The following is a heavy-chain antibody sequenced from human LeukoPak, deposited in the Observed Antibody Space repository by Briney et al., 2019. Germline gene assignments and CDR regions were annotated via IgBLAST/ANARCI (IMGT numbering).Heavy chain of an antibody. Sequence: ASVKVSCKASGYTFTSYGISWVRQAPGQGLEWMGWISAYNGNTNYAQKLQGRVTMTTDTSTSTAYMELRSLRSDDTAVYYCARVRGTMVRGVHNWFDPWGQGTLVTVFS. CDR3: ARVRGTMVRGVHNWFDP. D-gene: IGHD3-10*01. CDR1: GYTFTSYG. J-gene: IGHJ5*02. CDR2: ISAYNGNT. V-gene: IGHV1-18*01.